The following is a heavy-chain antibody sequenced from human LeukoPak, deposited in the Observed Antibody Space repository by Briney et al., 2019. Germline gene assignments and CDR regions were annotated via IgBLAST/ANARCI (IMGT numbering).Heavy chain of an antibody. V-gene: IGHV3-21*01. CDR2: ISGSSSYI. J-gene: IGHJ5*02. CDR3: ARGWGRSCDENWFDA. CDR1: GFTFSAFS. Sequence: GGSLRLSCAASGFTFSAFSMNWVRQAPGKGLEWVSSISGSSSYIYYADSVKGRFTISRDNAKNLVYLQMNSLRAEDTAVYYCARGWGRSCDENWFDAWGQGIRVTASS. D-gene: IGHD3-16*01.